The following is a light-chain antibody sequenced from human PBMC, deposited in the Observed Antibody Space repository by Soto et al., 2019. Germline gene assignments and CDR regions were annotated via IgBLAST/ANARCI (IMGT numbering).Light chain of an antibody. CDR1: QGIRNF. Sequence: DIQVTQSPTSLSASVGDRVTITCRASQGIRNFVAWYQQKPGKAPKLLIYAASTLQSGVPSRFSGSGSGTDFTLTINSLQPEDVATYYCQKYSSVPVFGPGTKVEIK. CDR3: QKYSSVPV. V-gene: IGKV1-27*01. CDR2: AAS. J-gene: IGKJ3*01.